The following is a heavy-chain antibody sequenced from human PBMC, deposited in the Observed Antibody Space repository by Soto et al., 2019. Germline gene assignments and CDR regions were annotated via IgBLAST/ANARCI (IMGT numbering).Heavy chain of an antibody. CDR2: IIPIFGTA. D-gene: IGHD3-22*01. CDR1: GGTFSSYA. J-gene: IGHJ6*02. CDR3: ARDSGVVITPYYYYGMDV. V-gene: IGHV1-69*01. Sequence: QVQLVQSGAEVKKPGSSVKVSCKASGGTFSSYAISWVRQAPGQGLEWMGGIIPIFGTANYAQKFQGRVTITAVESTSTAYMELSSLRSEDTAVYYCARDSGVVITPYYYYGMDVWGQGTTVTVSS.